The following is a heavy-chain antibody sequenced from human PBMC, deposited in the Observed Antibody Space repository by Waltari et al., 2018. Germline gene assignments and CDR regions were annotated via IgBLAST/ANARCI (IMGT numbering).Heavy chain of an antibody. CDR3: AQGLWYFDY. D-gene: IGHD2-21*01. CDR2: INSGDST. Sequence: EVQLLESGGGLVQPGGSLRLSCAASGFRFSLYGLSWFRQAPGKGLEWVSGINSGDSTNYADSVKGRFTISRDNSKNTLYLHMNSLRAEDTAVYYCAQGLWYFDYWGQGTLVTVSS. J-gene: IGHJ4*02. V-gene: IGHV3-23*01. CDR1: GFRFSLYG.